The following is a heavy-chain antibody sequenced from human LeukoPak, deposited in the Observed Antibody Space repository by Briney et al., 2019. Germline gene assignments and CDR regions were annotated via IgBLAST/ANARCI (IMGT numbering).Heavy chain of an antibody. V-gene: IGHV3-11*01. D-gene: IGHD3-22*01. CDR2: ISSSGSTI. CDR3: ATVGYYDNTGSVNMDV. CDR1: GFTFSDYY. Sequence: GGSLRLSCAASGFTFSDYYMSWIRQAPGKGLEWVSYISSSGSTIYYADSVKGRFTISRDNAKNSLYLQMNSLRAEDTAVYYCATVGYYDNTGSVNMDVWGKGTTVAVTS. J-gene: IGHJ6*03.